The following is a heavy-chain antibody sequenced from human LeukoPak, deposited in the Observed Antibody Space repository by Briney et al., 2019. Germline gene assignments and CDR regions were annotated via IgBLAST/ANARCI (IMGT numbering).Heavy chain of an antibody. CDR3: ARDYTGYFP. Sequence: GGSLRLSCEAPGFTFSSYWMSWVRQAPGKGLEWVANIKTDGSEKYYVDSVKGRFTISRDNAKNSLYLQMNSLRAEDTAVYYCARDYTGYFPWGQGTLVIVSS. CDR2: IKTDGSEK. CDR1: GFTFSSYW. J-gene: IGHJ5*02. D-gene: IGHD3-9*01. V-gene: IGHV3-7*03.